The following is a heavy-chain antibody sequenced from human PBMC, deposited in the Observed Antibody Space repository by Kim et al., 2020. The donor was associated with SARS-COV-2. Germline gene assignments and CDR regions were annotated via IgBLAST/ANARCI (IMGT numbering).Heavy chain of an antibody. CDR2: IYDSESV. CDR3: AREGSGSFDS. CDR1: GGSISSSY. D-gene: IGHD5-12*01. Sequence: SETLSLTCTVSGGSISSSYWSWIRQPPGKGLEWIGYIYDSESVNYNPSLKSRVTILVDTSKNQFSLRLSSVTAADTAVYYCAREGSGSFDSWGQGTLVT. V-gene: IGHV4-59*01. J-gene: IGHJ4*02.